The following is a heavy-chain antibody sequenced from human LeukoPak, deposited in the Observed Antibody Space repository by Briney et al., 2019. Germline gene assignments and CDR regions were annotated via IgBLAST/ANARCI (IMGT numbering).Heavy chain of an antibody. CDR1: GGSISSSSYY. CDR3: ATGYCSSTSCPQPNWFDP. J-gene: IGHJ5*02. V-gene: IGHV4-39*01. D-gene: IGHD2-2*01. Sequence: SETLSLTCTVSGGSISSSSYYWGWIRQPPGKGLEWIGSIYYSGSTYYNPSLKSRVTISVDTSKNQFSLKLSSVTAADTAVYYCATGYCSSTSCPQPNWFDPWGQGTLVTVSS. CDR2: IYYSGST.